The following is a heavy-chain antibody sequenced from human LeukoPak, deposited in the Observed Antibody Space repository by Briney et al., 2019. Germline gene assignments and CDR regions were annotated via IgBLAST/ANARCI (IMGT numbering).Heavy chain of an antibody. CDR3: ARGTTYYYDSSGYGNAFDI. CDR1: GGSFSGYY. CDR2: INHSGST. J-gene: IGHJ3*02. Sequence: SETLSLTCAVYGGSFSGYYWSWIRQPPGKGLEWIGEINHSGSTNYNPSLKSRVTISVDTSKNQFSLKLSSMTAADTAVYYCARGTTYYYDSSGYGNAFDIWGQGTMVTVSS. D-gene: IGHD3-22*01. V-gene: IGHV4-34*01.